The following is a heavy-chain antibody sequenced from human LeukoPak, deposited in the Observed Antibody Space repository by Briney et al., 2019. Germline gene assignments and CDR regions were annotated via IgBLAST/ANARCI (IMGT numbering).Heavy chain of an antibody. J-gene: IGHJ4*02. CDR1: GFSFSSYA. CDR3: AKLVVRGVPSGY. D-gene: IGHD3-10*01. CDR2: ISGSGGST. Sequence: PGGSLRLSCAPSGFSFSSYAMSWVRQAPGKGQECVSDISGSGGSTYYADSVKSRFTISRDNPQNTLYLQMNSLRAEDTAVYYCAKLVVRGVPSGYWGQGTLVTVSS. V-gene: IGHV3-23*01.